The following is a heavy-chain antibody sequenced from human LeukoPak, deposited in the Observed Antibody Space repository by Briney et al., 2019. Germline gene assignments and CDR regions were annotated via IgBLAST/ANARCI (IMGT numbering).Heavy chain of an antibody. V-gene: IGHV3-74*01. Sequence: GGSLRLSCAASGFPFRSYWMHWVRQAPGKGLVWVSRIKSDGSTTTYADSVKGRFTISRDNAKNTLYLQMNSLRAEDTAVYYCARVVDTHFDYWGQGTLVTVSS. CDR3: ARVVDTHFDY. CDR2: IKSDGSTT. D-gene: IGHD5-18*01. CDR1: GFPFRSYW. J-gene: IGHJ4*02.